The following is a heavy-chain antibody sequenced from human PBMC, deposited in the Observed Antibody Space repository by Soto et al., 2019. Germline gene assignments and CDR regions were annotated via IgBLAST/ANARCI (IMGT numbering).Heavy chain of an antibody. CDR3: ARPRRGGSYLSGMDV. V-gene: IGHV4-39*01. Sequence: SETLSLTCTVSGGSISSSSYYWGWIRLPPGKGLEWIGNIYYSGSTYYNPSLKSRVTISVDTSKNQFSLKLNSVTAADTAVYYCARPRRGGSYLSGMDVWGQGTTVTVSS. D-gene: IGHD1-26*01. J-gene: IGHJ6*02. CDR2: IYYSGST. CDR1: GGSISSSSYY.